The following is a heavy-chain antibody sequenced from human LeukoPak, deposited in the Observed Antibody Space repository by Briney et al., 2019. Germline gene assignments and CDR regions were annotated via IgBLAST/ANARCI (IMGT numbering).Heavy chain of an antibody. D-gene: IGHD4-17*01. Sequence: GASLQISCKGSGYSFTSYWIGWVRQMPRKGLEWMGIIYPGDSDTRYSPSFQGQVTISADKSISTAYLQWSSLKASDTAMYYCARRLGLYGDYYVDYWGQGTLVTVSS. J-gene: IGHJ4*02. CDR2: IYPGDSDT. CDR3: ARRLGLYGDYYVDY. CDR1: GYSFTSYW. V-gene: IGHV5-51*01.